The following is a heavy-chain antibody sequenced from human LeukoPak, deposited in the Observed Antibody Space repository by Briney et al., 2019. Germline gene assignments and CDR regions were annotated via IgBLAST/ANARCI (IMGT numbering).Heavy chain of an antibody. CDR2: ISAYNGYT. V-gene: IGHV1-18*01. D-gene: IGHD1-26*01. Sequence: GASVKVSFKACGYTFTNFPIGWVRQAPGQGLEWMGWISAYNGYTKYAPSLQGRVTMTTDTSTSTAYMQLRSLRSDDTAMYYCARVGGNYEGLIDYWGQGTLVTVSS. CDR3: ARVGGNYEGLIDY. J-gene: IGHJ4*02. CDR1: GYTFTNFP.